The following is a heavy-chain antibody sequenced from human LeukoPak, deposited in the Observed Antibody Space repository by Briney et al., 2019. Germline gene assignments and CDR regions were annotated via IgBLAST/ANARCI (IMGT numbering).Heavy chain of an antibody. CDR1: GFTLSKHP. Sequence: GGSLRLSCAASGFTLSKHPMYWVRQAPGKGLEWVSSLSDTGDSRHYADSVKGRFTISRDGARSALYLQMNSLRAEDTAVYYCAKGDCASGSCYFDDWGQGSQVTVSS. CDR3: AKGDCASGSCYFDD. CDR2: LSDTGDSR. D-gene: IGHD2-8*01. J-gene: IGHJ4*02. V-gene: IGHV3-23*01.